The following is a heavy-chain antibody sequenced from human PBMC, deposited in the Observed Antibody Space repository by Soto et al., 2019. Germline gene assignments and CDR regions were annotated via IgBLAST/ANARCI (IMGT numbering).Heavy chain of an antibody. CDR1: GFTFSSYW. D-gene: IGHD5-18*01. Sequence: HPGGSLRLSCAASGFTFSSYWMHWVRQAPGKGLVWVARIYNPGSTASYADSVKGRFTISRDNAKNTLYLQMSSLTVEDTAVFYCVRGNTGYGNFDYWGQGILVTVYS. CDR3: VRGNTGYGNFDY. V-gene: IGHV3-74*01. CDR2: IYNPGSTA. J-gene: IGHJ4*02.